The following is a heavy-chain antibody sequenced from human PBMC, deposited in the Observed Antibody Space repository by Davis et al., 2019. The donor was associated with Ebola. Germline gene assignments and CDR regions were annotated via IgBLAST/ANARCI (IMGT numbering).Heavy chain of an antibody. V-gene: IGHV3-11*01. CDR1: GFTFSDYY. CDR3: ARADDYGGNLWYFDL. Sequence: GESLKISCAASGFTFSDYYMSWIRQAPGKGLEWVSYISSSGSTIYYADSVKGRFTISRDNAKNPLYLQMNSLRAEDTAVYYCARADDYGGNLWYFDLWGRGTLVTVSS. CDR2: ISSSGSTI. D-gene: IGHD4-23*01. J-gene: IGHJ2*01.